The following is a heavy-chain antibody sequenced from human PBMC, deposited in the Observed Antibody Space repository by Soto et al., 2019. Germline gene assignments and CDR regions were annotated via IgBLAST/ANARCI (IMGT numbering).Heavy chain of an antibody. CDR1: GFTFSNYA. Sequence: GGSLRLSCAASGFTFSNYAMNWVRQAPGRGLEWVSGISSSGGSTYYADSVKGRFTISRDNSKNTLYLQMNSLRGEDTALYYCAKAFCTGTSCYLLHYWGQGTLVTVSS. D-gene: IGHD2-2*01. CDR3: AKAFCTGTSCYLLHY. CDR2: ISSSGGST. J-gene: IGHJ4*02. V-gene: IGHV3-23*01.